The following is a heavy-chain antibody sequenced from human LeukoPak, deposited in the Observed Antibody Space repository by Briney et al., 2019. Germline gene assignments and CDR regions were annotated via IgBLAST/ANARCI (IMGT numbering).Heavy chain of an antibody. V-gene: IGHV4-59*01. J-gene: IGHJ6*03. CDR3: ARVSYSSSWYYHYMDV. D-gene: IGHD6-13*01. CDR2: IDYSGST. Sequence: SETLSLTCTVSGGSISSYYWSWIRLPPGKGLEWIGYIDYSGSTDYNPSLKSRVTISLDTSKNQFSLKLSSVTAADTAVYYCARVSYSSSWYYHYMDVWGKGTTVTVSS. CDR1: GGSISSYY.